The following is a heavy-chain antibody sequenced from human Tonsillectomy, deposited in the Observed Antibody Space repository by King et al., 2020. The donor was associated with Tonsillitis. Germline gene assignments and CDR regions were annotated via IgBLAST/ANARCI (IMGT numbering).Heavy chain of an antibody. CDR3: ARDQQLIW. J-gene: IGHJ4*02. Sequence: VQLVESGGGLVKPGGSLRLSCAASGFTFSSYSMNRVRQAPEKGLEWVSSISSSSSYIYYADSVKGRFTISRDNANNSLYLQMNSLRAEDTAVYYCARDQQLIWWGQGTLVTVSS. V-gene: IGHV3-21*01. CDR2: ISSSSSYI. CDR1: GFTFSSYS. D-gene: IGHD3-10*01.